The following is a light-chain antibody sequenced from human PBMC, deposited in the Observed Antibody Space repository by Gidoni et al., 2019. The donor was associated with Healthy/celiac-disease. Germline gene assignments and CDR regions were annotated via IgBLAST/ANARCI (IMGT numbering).Light chain of an antibody. V-gene: IGKV1-33*01. CDR3: QQYDNLPLT. Sequence: DIQMTQTPSSLSASVGDRVTITCQASQDISNYLHWYQQKPGKAPKLLIYDASHLETGVPSWFSGSGSGTDFTFPISILQPEDIATYYCQQYDNLPLTFGGGTKVEIK. CDR1: QDISNY. CDR2: DAS. J-gene: IGKJ4*01.